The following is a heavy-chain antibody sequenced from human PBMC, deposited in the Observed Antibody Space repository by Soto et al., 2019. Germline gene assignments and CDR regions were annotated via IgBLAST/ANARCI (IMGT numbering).Heavy chain of an antibody. J-gene: IGHJ4*02. V-gene: IGHV3-30*18. CDR3: AKDVDLWFGELLSRHCDY. CDR2: LSYDGSNK. D-gene: IGHD3-10*01. Sequence: GGSLRLSCAASGFTFSSYGMHWVRQAPGKGLEWVAVLSYDGSNKYYADSVKGRFTISRDNSKNTLYLQMNSLRAEDTAVYYCAKDVDLWFGELLSRHCDYWGQGTLVTVSS. CDR1: GFTFSSYG.